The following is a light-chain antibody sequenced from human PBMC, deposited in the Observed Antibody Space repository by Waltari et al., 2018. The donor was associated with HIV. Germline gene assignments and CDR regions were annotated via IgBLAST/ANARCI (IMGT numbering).Light chain of an antibody. V-gene: IGLV1-44*01. CDR1: RSNIGTNT. J-gene: IGLJ1*01. CDR2: PNH. CDR3: AAWDDSLNGNV. Sequence: SVLPQPDSASGTPEQRVTIPCSGRRSNIGTNTLNCFRQLPGTAPKLLFYPNHQRPSGVPDRFSGSKSGTSASLAISGLQSEDGADYYCAAWDDSLNGNVFGPGTKVTVL.